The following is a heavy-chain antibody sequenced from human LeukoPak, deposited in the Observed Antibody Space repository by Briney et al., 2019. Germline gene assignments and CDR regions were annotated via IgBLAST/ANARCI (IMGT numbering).Heavy chain of an antibody. D-gene: IGHD1-1*01. V-gene: IGHV4-34*01. J-gene: IGHJ6*03. CDR2: INHSGST. CDR3: ARVSWFPGTSYYYMDV. CDR1: GGSFSGYY. Sequence: SETLSLTCAVYGGSFSGYYWSWIRQPPGKGLEWIGEINHSGSTNYNPSLKSRVTISVDTSKNQFSLKLSSVTAADTAVYYCARVSWFPGTSYYYMDVWGKGTTVTVSS.